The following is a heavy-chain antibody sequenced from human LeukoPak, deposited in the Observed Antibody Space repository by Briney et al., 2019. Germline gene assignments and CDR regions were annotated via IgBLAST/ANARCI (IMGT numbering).Heavy chain of an antibody. J-gene: IGHJ4*02. CDR3: AKVSWREALSDDFDY. Sequence: GGSLRLSCAASGFTFSIFAMTWVRQAPGKGLEWVSTISGSGDATHYADSVKGRFTISRDNSKNTLYLQVSILRAEDTAVYYCAKVSWREALSDDFDYWGQGTLVTVSS. CDR2: ISGSGDAT. CDR1: GFTFSIFA. V-gene: IGHV3-23*01. D-gene: IGHD6-13*01.